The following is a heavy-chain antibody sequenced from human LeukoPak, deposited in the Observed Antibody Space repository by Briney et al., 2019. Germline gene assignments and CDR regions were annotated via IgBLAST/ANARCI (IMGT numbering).Heavy chain of an antibody. D-gene: IGHD5-24*01. CDR1: GGSFSGYY. J-gene: IGHJ4*02. V-gene: IGHV4-34*01. CDR3: ARDNERFRGPYFDY. Sequence: PSETLSLTCAVYGGSFSGYYWSWIRQPPGKGLEWIGEINHSGSTNYNPSLKSRVTISVDTSKNQFSLKLSSVTAADTAVYYCARDNERFRGPYFDYWGQGTLVTVSS. CDR2: INHSGST.